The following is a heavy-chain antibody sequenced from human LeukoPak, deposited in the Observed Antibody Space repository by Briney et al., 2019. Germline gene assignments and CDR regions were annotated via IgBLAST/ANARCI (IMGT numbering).Heavy chain of an antibody. D-gene: IGHD5-18*01. CDR2: ISYDGSNK. J-gene: IGHJ4*02. CDR3: GKDRVTTMVTRGYYFDY. Sequence: GGSLRLSCAAAGFTFSTYGMHWVRQAPGKGLEWVAVISYDGSNKYYADSVKGRFTISRDNSKNTLYLQLNSLRAEDTAVYYCGKDRVTTMVTRGYYFDYWGQGTLVTVSS. V-gene: IGHV3-30*18. CDR1: GFTFSTYG.